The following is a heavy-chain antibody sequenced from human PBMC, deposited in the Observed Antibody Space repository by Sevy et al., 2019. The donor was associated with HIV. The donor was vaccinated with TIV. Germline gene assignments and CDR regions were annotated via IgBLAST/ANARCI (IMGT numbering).Heavy chain of an antibody. CDR2: ISGSGGST. V-gene: IGHV3-23*01. Sequence: GGSLRLSCAASGFTFSSNAMSWVRQAPGKGLEWVSAISGSGGSTYYADSEKGRFTISRDNAKNTLYLQMNSLRAEDTAVYYCAKDLPSVDYDSTGYYYAGSPDYWGQGTLVTVSS. CDR1: GFTFSSNA. CDR3: AKDLPSVDYDSTGYYYAGSPDY. J-gene: IGHJ4*02. D-gene: IGHD3-22*01.